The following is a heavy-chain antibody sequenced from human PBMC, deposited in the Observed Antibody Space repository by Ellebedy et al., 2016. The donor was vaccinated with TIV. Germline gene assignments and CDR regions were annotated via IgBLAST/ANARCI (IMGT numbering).Heavy chain of an antibody. D-gene: IGHD3-16*01. CDR1: GGTFNNYA. Sequence: AASVKVSCKASGGTFNNYAFSWVRQAPGQGLEWMGIFIPFPHITNYAQKFQDRVSITADRSTNTAYLELTSLKPDDTAVYYCARGDRATAKDALDIWGQGTMVTVSA. CDR2: FIPFPHIT. V-gene: IGHV1-69*04. J-gene: IGHJ3*02. CDR3: ARGDRATAKDALDI.